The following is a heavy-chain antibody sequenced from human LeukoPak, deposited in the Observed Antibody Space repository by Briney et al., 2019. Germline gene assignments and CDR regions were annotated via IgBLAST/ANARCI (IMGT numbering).Heavy chain of an antibody. J-gene: IGHJ4*02. CDR2: ISYDGSNI. CDR1: GFSFRNYG. Sequence: GGSLRLSCAASGFSFRNYGIHWVRQAPGKGLEWVAVISYDGSNIYYADSVKGRFTISRDNSKNTLSLQMNSLRAEDTAVYYCAKVTQYSYGPFDYWGQGTLVTVSS. V-gene: IGHV3-30*18. CDR3: AKVTQYSYGPFDY. D-gene: IGHD5-18*01.